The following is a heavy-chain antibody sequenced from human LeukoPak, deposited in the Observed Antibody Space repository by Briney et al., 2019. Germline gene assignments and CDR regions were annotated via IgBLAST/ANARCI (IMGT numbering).Heavy chain of an antibody. CDR1: GFTFSSYS. V-gene: IGHV3-21*01. D-gene: IGHD2-2*01. CDR2: ISSSSSYI. Sequence: GGSLRLSCAASGFTFSSYSMNWVRQAPGKGLEWVSSISSSSSYIYYADSVKGRFTISRDNAKNSLYLQMNSLRAEDTAVYYCARGDIVLVPPLDEWGQGTLVTVSS. CDR3: ARGDIVLVPPLDE. J-gene: IGHJ4*02.